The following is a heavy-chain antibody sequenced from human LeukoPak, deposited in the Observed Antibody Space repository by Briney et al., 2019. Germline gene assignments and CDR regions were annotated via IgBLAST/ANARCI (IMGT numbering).Heavy chain of an antibody. CDR2: IYTIGSI. V-gene: IGHV4-61*02. CDR3: ARDRRGPDY. J-gene: IGHJ4*02. CDR1: GGSISSGNFY. Sequence: SQTLSLTCTVSGGSISSGNFYWSWIRQPAGKGLEWIGRIYTIGSINYNPSFKSRATISVDTSKNQVSLKLSSVTAADTAVYYCARDRRGPDYWGQGTLVTVSS.